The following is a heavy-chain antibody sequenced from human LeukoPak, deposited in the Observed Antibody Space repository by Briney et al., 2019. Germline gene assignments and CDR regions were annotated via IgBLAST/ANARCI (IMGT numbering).Heavy chain of an antibody. CDR3: VSPRGFSYGYFDY. D-gene: IGHD5-18*01. CDR2: IYYSKNT. V-gene: IGHV4-39*01. Sequence: SETLSLTCTVSGGSISSSSAYWGWIRQPPGKGLEWIGSIYYSKNTYYNPSLKGRVTISADTSKNQFSLTLGSVSATDTAVYYCVSPRGFSYGYFDYWGQGTLVTVSS. J-gene: IGHJ4*02. CDR1: GGSISSSSAY.